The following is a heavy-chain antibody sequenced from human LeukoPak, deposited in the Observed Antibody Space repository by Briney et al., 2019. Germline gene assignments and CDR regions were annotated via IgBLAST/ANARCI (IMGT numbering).Heavy chain of an antibody. V-gene: IGHV3-48*03. CDR1: GFTFSSYE. CDR2: ISSSGSTI. Sequence: GGSLRLSCAASGFTFSSYEMNWVRQAPGKGLEWVSYISSSGSTIYYADSVKGRFTMSRDNAKNSLYLQMNSLRAEDTAVYYCARGVAAPIGGYYFDYWGQGTLVTVSS. D-gene: IGHD3-16*01. CDR3: ARGVAAPIGGYYFDY. J-gene: IGHJ4*02.